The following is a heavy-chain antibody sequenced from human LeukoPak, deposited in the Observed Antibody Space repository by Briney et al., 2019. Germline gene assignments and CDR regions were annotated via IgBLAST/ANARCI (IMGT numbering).Heavy chain of an antibody. Sequence: PGRSLRLSCAASRFTFSRYSMHWVRQAPGKGLEWVALISKDGSITFYADSVKGRFTISRDNSKNTLYLQINSLRTEDTSVYFCARESYGDFYFDYWGQGTLVTVSS. CDR3: ARESYGDFYFDY. CDR1: RFTFSRYS. D-gene: IGHD4-17*01. V-gene: IGHV3-30*04. J-gene: IGHJ4*02. CDR2: ISKDGSIT.